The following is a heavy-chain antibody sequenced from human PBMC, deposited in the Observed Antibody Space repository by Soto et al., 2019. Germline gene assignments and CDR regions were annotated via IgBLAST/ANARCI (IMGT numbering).Heavy chain of an antibody. CDR3: AKNPGYYDDSTGYHFDY. J-gene: IGHJ4*02. CDR2: ISYGGGTA. Sequence: GGSLRLSCAASEFTFINYAMSWVLQAPWKGLEWVSAISYGGGTAYYADSVKGRFTISRDNSKNTLYLQMNSLRAEDTAVYYCAKNPGYYDDSTGYHFDYWGQGTLVTVSS. CDR1: EFTFINYA. D-gene: IGHD3-22*01. V-gene: IGHV3-23*01.